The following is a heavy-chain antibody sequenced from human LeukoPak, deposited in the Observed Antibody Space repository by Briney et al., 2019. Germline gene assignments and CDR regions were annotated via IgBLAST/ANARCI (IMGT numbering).Heavy chain of an antibody. J-gene: IGHJ4*02. CDR2: ITNSGGTT. CDR1: GFTFSSYE. V-gene: IGHV3-48*03. Sequence: GGSLRLSCAASGFTFSSYEMSWVRQAPGKGLEWVSYITNSGGTTYYADSVKGRFTISRDNAKNSLYLQMNSLRAEDTAIYYCARDQVGTMPNDFWGQGTLVTVSS. D-gene: IGHD1-26*01. CDR3: ARDQVGTMPNDF.